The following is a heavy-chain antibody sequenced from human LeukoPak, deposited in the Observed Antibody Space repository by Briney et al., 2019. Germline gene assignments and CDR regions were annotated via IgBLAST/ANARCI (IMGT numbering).Heavy chain of an antibody. V-gene: IGHV3-23*01. CDR1: GFTFSSYA. CDR2: ISGSGGST. CDR3: AKDPLSLHYYDSSGYHPDY. D-gene: IGHD3-22*01. Sequence: QPGGSLRLSCTASGFTFSSYAMGWVRQAPGKGLEWVSAISGSGGSTYYADSVKGRFTISRDNSKNTLYLQMNSLRAEDTAVYYCAKDPLSLHYYDSSGYHPDYWGQGTLVTVSS. J-gene: IGHJ4*02.